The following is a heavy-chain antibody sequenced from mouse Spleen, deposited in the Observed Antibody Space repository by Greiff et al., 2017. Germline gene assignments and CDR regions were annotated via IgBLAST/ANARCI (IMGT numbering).Heavy chain of an antibody. D-gene: IGHD3-2*02. CDR3: ARSRDSSGLYYFDY. J-gene: IGHJ2*01. Sequence: QVQLQPSGPELVKPGASVKLSCKVSGYTFTSYDINWVKQRPGQGLEWIGWIYPRDGSTKYNEKFKGKATLTVDTSSSTAYMELHSLTSEDSAVYFCARSRDSSGLYYFDYWGQGTTLTVSS. V-gene: IGHV1-85*01. CDR1: GYTFTSYD. CDR2: IYPRDGST.